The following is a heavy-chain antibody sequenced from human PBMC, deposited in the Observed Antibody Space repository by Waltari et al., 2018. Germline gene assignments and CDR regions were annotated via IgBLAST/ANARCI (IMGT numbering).Heavy chain of an antibody. CDR3: ARGPLYGGNSEEYFQH. Sequence: QVQLQESGPGLVKPSQTLSLTCTVSGGSISSGDYYWSWIRKPPGKGLEWIGYIYYSGSTYYNPSLKSRVTISVDTSKNQFSLKLSSVTAADTAVYYCARGPLYGGNSEEYFQHWGQGTLVTVSS. J-gene: IGHJ1*01. CDR2: IYYSGST. CDR1: GGSISSGDYY. D-gene: IGHD2-21*02. V-gene: IGHV4-30-4*08.